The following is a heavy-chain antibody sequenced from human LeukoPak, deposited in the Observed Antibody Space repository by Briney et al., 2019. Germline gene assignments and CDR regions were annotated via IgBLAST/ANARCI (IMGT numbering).Heavy chain of an antibody. D-gene: IGHD3-22*01. CDR3: ARHGATYYYDSSGYYSTSPYFDY. V-gene: IGHV3-23*01. Sequence: GGSLRLSCGASGFTFSSYVMSWVRQAPGKGLEWVSGISGSGGSTYYADSVKGRFTISRDNSRNTLFLQMNSLRVEDTAVYYCARHGATYYYDSSGYYSTSPYFDYWGQGTLVTVSS. J-gene: IGHJ4*02. CDR1: GFTFSSYV. CDR2: ISGSGGST.